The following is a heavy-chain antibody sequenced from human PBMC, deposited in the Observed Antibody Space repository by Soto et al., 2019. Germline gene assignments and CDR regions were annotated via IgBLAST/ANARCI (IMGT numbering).Heavy chain of an antibody. V-gene: IGHV1-46*03. CDR3: ARAWSIVVVPAAWMEAFDI. D-gene: IGHD2-2*01. J-gene: IGHJ3*02. CDR1: GYTFTSYY. CDR2: INPSGGST. Sequence: GASVKVSCKASGYTFTSYYMHWVRQAPGQGLEWMGIINPSGGSTSYAQKFQGRVTMTRDTSTSTVYMELSSLRSEDTAVYYCARAWSIVVVPAAWMEAFDIWGQGTMVTVSS.